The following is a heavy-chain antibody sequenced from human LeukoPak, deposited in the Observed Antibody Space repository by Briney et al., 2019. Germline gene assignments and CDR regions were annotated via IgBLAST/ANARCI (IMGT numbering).Heavy chain of an antibody. CDR2: VYNTGTT. CDR3: ARGWISTDAFDI. V-gene: IGHV4-59*01. CDR1: GGSISSYY. Sequence: SETLSLTCTVSGGSISSYYWSWIRQPPGKGLELIGYVYNTGTTHYNPSLKSRVTVSVGTSKKQFSLTLSSVTAADTAVYYCARGWISTDAFDIWGPGIMVTVSS. J-gene: IGHJ3*02. D-gene: IGHD2-2*03.